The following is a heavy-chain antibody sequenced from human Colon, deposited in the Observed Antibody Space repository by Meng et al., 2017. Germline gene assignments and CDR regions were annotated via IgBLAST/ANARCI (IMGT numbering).Heavy chain of an antibody. D-gene: IGHD3-22*01. Sequence: GQLQHSCPGLVNLSGTLSLACAVAGGSINNDNWWRWVRQPPGKGLEWIGEIFHAGTTNYNPSLKSRVTMSLDKSKNQFSLTLTSVTAADTAVYYCARDFHSTMTVFDSWGQGTLVTVSS. V-gene: IGHV4-4*02. CDR3: ARDFHSTMTVFDS. CDR2: IFHAGTT. J-gene: IGHJ4*02. CDR1: GGSINNDNW.